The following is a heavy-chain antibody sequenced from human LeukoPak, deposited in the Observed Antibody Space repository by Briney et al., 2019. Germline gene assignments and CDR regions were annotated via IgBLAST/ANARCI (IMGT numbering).Heavy chain of an antibody. CDR3: ARSLRALSGYQLY. D-gene: IGHD3-22*01. J-gene: IGHJ4*02. V-gene: IGHV1-2*02. CDR2: INPNSGGT. CDR1: GYTFTGHY. Sequence: GASVKVSCKASGYTFTGHYMHWVRQAPGQGLEWMGWINPNSGGTNYAQKFQGRVTMTRDTSISTAYMELSRLRSDDTAVYYCARSLRALSGYQLYWGQGTLVTVSS.